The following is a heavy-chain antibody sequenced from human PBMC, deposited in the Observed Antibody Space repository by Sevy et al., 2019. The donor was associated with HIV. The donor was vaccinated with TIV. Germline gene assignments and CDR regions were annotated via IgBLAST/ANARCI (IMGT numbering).Heavy chain of an antibody. V-gene: IGHV3-30*02. Sequence: EGSLRLSCAATGFTFSQYGMEWVRQAPGKELEWVAFICYDGSTKYYADSVKGRFTISRDNSKNMLYLQMNSLRPEDTALYSCAKHRDTLAAAAYLDHWGQGTLVTVSS. CDR3: AKHRDTLAAAAYLDH. D-gene: IGHD6-13*01. CDR1: GFTFSQYG. CDR2: ICYDGSTK. J-gene: IGHJ4*02.